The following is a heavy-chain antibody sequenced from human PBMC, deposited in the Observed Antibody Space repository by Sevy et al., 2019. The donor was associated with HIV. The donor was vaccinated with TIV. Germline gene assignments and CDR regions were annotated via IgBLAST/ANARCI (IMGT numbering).Heavy chain of an antibody. J-gene: IGHJ4*02. CDR1: GFTLSSYW. V-gene: IGHV3-7*01. CDR3: VGVREFILFDEVARYRFDC. D-gene: IGHD1-26*01. CDR2: IKQDGIDK. Sequence: GGSLRLSCVASGFTLSSYWMSWVRQVPGQGLEWVADIKQDGIDKNYLDSVKGGFTISRDKAKNSLYLQMNGLKVEDTALYYCVGVREFILFDEVARYRFDCWGQGTLLTVSS.